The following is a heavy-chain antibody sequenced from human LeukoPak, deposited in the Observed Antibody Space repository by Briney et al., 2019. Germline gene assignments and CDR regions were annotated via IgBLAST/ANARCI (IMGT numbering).Heavy chain of an antibody. D-gene: IGHD1-26*01. CDR2: IVPIFGTA. Sequence: ASVKVSCKASVGTFSSYAISWVRQAPGQGREWMRGIVPIFGTANYAQKFQGRVTSTTDESTSTAYMELSSLRSEDTAVYYCAAPVVGAFAFDIWGQGTMVTVSS. CDR3: AAPVVGAFAFDI. V-gene: IGHV1-69*05. J-gene: IGHJ3*02. CDR1: VGTFSSYA.